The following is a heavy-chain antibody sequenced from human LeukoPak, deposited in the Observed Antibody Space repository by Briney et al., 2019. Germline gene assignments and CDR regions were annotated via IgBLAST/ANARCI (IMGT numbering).Heavy chain of an antibody. CDR2: IYYSGST. V-gene: IGHV4-59*01. D-gene: IGHD4-23*01. CDR1: GGSISSYY. CDR3: ARVYGGNSGDYFDY. J-gene: IGHJ4*02. Sequence: TSQTLSLTCTVSGGSISSYYWSWIRQPPGKGLEWIGYIYYSGSTNYNPSLKSRVTISVDTSKNQFSLKLSSVTAADTAVYYCARVYGGNSGDYFDYWGQGTLVTVSS.